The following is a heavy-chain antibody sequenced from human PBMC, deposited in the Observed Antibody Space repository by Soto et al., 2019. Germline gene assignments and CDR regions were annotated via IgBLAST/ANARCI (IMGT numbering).Heavy chain of an antibody. V-gene: IGHV2-70*01. CDR3: ARRDYHNSYMDD. CDR2: IDWDDDK. Sequence: SGPTLVNPTQTLTLTCNFSGFSLSTSGMCVSWIRQPPGKTLEWLALIDWDDDKYYSTSLKTRLTISKDTSKNQVVLTMTNMDPMDTATYYCARRDYHNSYMDDWGQGTMVTVSS. D-gene: IGHD1-1*01. J-gene: IGHJ6*02. CDR1: GFSLSTSGMC.